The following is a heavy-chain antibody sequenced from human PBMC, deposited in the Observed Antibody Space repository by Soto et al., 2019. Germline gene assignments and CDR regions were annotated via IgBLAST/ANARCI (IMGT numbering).Heavy chain of an antibody. V-gene: IGHV3-23*01. CDR1: GFTFSSYA. J-gene: IGHJ4*02. CDR3: AKDPGLYCSSTSCRFFDY. Sequence: VQLLESGGGLVQPGGSLRLSCAASGFTFSSYAMSWVRQAPGKGLEWVSAISGSGGSTYYADSVKGRFTISRDNSKNTLYLQMNSLRAEDTAVYYCAKDPGLYCSSTSCRFFDYWGQGTLVTVSS. CDR2: ISGSGGST. D-gene: IGHD2-2*01.